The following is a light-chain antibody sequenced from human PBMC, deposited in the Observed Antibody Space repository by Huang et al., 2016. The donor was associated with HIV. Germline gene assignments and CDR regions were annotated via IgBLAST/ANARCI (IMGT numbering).Light chain of an antibody. CDR3: QQRSNWPPLT. J-gene: IGKJ4*01. V-gene: IGKV3-11*01. CDR2: DAS. CDR1: QSVSKY. Sequence: EIVLTQSPATLSLSPGERATLSCRASQSVSKYLAWYKQKPGEAPRLLIYDASNRATGIPARFSGSGSGADFTLTINSLEPEDSAVYYCQQRSNWPPLTFGGGTKVEI.